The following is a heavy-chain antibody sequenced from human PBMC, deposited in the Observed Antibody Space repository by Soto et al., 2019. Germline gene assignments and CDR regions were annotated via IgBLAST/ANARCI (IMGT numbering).Heavy chain of an antibody. V-gene: IGHV3-23*01. D-gene: IGHD2-15*01. Sequence: GGSLRLSCAASGFTFSSYAMSWVRQAQGKGLEWVSTISAGRGSTYYADSVKGRFTISRDNSKNTLYLQMNSLRAEDTAVYYYASQGYCSGGNCYSNYWGQGT. J-gene: IGHJ4*02. CDR2: ISAGRGST. CDR1: GFTFSSYA. CDR3: ASQGYCSGGNCYSNY.